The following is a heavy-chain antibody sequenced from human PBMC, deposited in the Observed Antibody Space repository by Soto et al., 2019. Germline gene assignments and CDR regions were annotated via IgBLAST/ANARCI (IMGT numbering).Heavy chain of an antibody. CDR1: GFTFTTSW. CDR3: ARDRDYGMDA. V-gene: IGHV3-74*01. D-gene: IGHD3-10*01. J-gene: IGHJ6*02. Sequence: EVQLVESGGGLVQPGGSLRLSCAASGFTFTTSWMHWVRQAPEKGLVWVSHINSDGSTTTYADSVRGRFTISRDNAKNTLYLQMNSLRVDDTAVYYCARDRDYGMDAWGQGTTVIVS. CDR2: INSDGSTT.